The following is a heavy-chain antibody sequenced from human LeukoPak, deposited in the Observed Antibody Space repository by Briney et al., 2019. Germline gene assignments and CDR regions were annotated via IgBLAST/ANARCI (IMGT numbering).Heavy chain of an antibody. CDR2: INPSGGST. D-gene: IGHD5-18*01. CDR3: ASDPSLRTALDY. J-gene: IGHJ4*02. V-gene: IGHV1-46*01. CDR1: GYTFTSYY. Sequence: GASVKVSCKASGYTFTSYYMHWVRQAPGQGLEWMGIINPSGGSTSYAQKFQGRVTMTRDTSTSTVYMELSSLRSEDTAVYYCASDPSLRTALDYRGQGTLVTVSS.